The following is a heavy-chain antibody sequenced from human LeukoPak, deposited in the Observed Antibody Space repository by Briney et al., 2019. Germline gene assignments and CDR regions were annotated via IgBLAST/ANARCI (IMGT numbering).Heavy chain of an antibody. D-gene: IGHD2-15*01. CDR2: IYYSGST. CDR1: GDSISRYY. J-gene: IGHJ3*02. V-gene: IGHV4-59*01. CDR3: ARDPHHRGRAFDI. Sequence: SETLSLTCTVSGDSISRYYWSWIRQPPGKGLEWIGYIYYSGSTNYNPSLKSRVTISVDTSKNQFSLKLSSVTAADTAVYYCARDPHHRGRAFDIWGQGTMVTVSS.